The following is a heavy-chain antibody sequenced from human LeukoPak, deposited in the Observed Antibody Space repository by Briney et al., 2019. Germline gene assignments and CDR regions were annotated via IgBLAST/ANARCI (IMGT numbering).Heavy chain of an antibody. V-gene: IGHV4-34*01. D-gene: IGHD6-19*01. CDR3: ARLGLWPGAGLDY. Sequence: SETLSLTCAVYGGSFSGYYLSWIRQPPGKGLEWIGEINHSGSTNYNPSLKSRVTISVDTSKNQFSLKLSSVTAADTAVYYCARLGLWPGAGLDYWGQGTLVTVSS. J-gene: IGHJ4*02. CDR2: INHSGST. CDR1: GGSFSGYY.